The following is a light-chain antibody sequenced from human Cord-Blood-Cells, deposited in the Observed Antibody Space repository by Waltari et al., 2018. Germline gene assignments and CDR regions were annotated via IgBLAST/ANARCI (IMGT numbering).Light chain of an antibody. CDR2: KVS. J-gene: IGKJ1*01. V-gene: IGKV2-30*01. Sequence: DVVMTQSPLPLPVTSGQPAAIASRSSPSLVYSDGNTSLNWLQQRPGQSPSRLIYKVSNRDWGFPDRFSGSGSGTDFTLKISRVEAEDVGVYDCRQGTHWPPTFGQGTKVEIK. CDR1: PSLVYSDGNTS. CDR3: RQGTHWPPT.